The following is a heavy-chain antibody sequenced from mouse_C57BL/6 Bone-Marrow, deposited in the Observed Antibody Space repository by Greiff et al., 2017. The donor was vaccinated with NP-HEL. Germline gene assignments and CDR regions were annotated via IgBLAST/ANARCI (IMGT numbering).Heavy chain of an antibody. CDR3: VRDQYYYSNYVDAMDY. CDR1: GFTFNTYA. Sequence: EVQLVESGGGLVQPKGSLKLSCAASGFTFNTYAMHWVRQAPGKGLEWVARIRSKSSNYATYYADSVKDRFTISRDDSQSMLYLQMNNLKTEDTAMYYCVRDQYYYSNYVDAMDYWGQGTSVTVSS. CDR2: IRSKSSNYAT. J-gene: IGHJ4*01. V-gene: IGHV10-3*01. D-gene: IGHD2-5*01.